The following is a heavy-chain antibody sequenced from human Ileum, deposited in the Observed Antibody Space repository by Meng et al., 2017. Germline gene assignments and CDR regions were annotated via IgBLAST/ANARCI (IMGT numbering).Heavy chain of an antibody. V-gene: IGHV4-4*02. Sequence: QVPLQESGPGLVDPSGTLSLTCTVSGGSISSSFYWSWVRQSPGKGLEWIGQIYLAGSPNYNPSLESRVTISVDKSKNQFSLRLTSVTAADTAIFYCVRHGGKYFDSWGQGTLVTVSS. D-gene: IGHD2-15*01. CDR3: VRHGGKYFDS. CDR2: IYLAGSP. CDR1: GGSISSSFY. J-gene: IGHJ4*02.